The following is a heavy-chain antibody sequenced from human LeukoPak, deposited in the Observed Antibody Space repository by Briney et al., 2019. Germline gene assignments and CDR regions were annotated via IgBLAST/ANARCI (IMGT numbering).Heavy chain of an antibody. D-gene: IGHD7-27*01. V-gene: IGHV3-74*01. CDR2: IRSDGSDT. Sequence: GGSLRLSCAASGFTFSDTWMHWVRQAPGKGLVWVSRIRSDGSDTRYAESVKGRFTISRDNSKNTLYLQMNSLRAEDTAVYYCARAGEYYYYYMDVWGKGTTVTVSS. CDR3: ARAGEYYYYYMDV. J-gene: IGHJ6*03. CDR1: GFTFSDTW.